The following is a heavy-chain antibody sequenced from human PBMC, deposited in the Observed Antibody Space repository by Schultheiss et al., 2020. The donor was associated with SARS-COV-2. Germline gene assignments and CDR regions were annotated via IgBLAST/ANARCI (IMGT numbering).Heavy chain of an antibody. D-gene: IGHD3-10*01. CDR2: ISSSSSTI. V-gene: IGHV3-48*01. J-gene: IGHJ3*02. CDR3: ARDLRIAAPSSITMEAFDI. CDR1: GFTFSSYS. Sequence: GGSLRLSCAASGFTFSSYSMNWVRQAPGKGLEWVSYISSSSSTIYYADSVKGRFTISRDNAKNSLYLQMNSLRAEDTAVYYCARDLRIAAPSSITMEAFDIWGQGTMVTVAS.